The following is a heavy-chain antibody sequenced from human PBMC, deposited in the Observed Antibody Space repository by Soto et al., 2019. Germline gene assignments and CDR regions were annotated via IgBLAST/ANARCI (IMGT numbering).Heavy chain of an antibody. CDR1: GYSFTSYW. CDR2: IYPGDSDT. D-gene: IGHD2-2*01. V-gene: IGHV5-51*01. CDR3: ARSRDIVVVPAARSGGYYYGMDV. J-gene: IGHJ6*02. Sequence: PGESLKISCKGSGYSFTSYWIGWVRQMPGKGLEWMGIIYPGDSDTRYSPSFQGQVTISADKSISTAYLQWSILKASDTAMYYCARSRDIVVVPAARSGGYYYGMDVWGQGTTVTVSS.